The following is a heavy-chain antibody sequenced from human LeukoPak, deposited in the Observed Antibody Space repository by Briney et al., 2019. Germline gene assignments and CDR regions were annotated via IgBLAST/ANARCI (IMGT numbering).Heavy chain of an antibody. CDR1: GFTFSIYS. Sequence: TGGSLRLSCAASGFTFSIYSMHWARQAPGKGLEWVSYISSSSSTIYYADSVKGRFTISRDNAKNSLYLQMDNLRAEDTGVYYCARDFYDGFALDYWGQGTLVTVSS. V-gene: IGHV3-48*01. CDR2: ISSSSSTI. J-gene: IGHJ4*02. D-gene: IGHD2/OR15-2a*01. CDR3: ARDFYDGFALDY.